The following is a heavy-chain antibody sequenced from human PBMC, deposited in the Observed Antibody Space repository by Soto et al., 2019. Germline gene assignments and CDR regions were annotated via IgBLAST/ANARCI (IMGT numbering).Heavy chain of an antibody. CDR1: GYTFTSYG. Sequence: QVQLVQSGAEVKKPGASVKVSCKASGYTFTSYGISWVRQAPGQGLEWMGWISAYNGNTNYAQKLQGRVTMTTDTSTSTAYMELRSLRCDDSAVSSCACGDIGTTVTPGWGQGTMVTVSS. CDR2: ISAYNGNT. J-gene: IGHJ4*02. CDR3: ACGDIGTTVTPG. V-gene: IGHV1-18*01. D-gene: IGHD4-17*01.